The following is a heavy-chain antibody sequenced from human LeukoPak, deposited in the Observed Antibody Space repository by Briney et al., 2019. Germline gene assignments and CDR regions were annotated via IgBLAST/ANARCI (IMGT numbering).Heavy chain of an antibody. V-gene: IGHV1-18*01. CDR3: ARYGPYYYDSSGPKTSYYYYGMDV. Sequence: ASVKVSCKASGYTFTSYGISWVRQAPGQGLEWMGWISAYNGNTNYAQKLQGRVTMTTDTSTSTAYMELRSLRSDDTAVYYCARYGPYYYDSSGPKTSYYYYGMDVWGQGTTVTVSS. D-gene: IGHD3-22*01. J-gene: IGHJ6*02. CDR1: GYTFTSYG. CDR2: ISAYNGNT.